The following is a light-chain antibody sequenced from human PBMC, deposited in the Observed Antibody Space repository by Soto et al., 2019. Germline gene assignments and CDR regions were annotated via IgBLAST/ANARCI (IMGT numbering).Light chain of an antibody. Sequence: QSVLSQPPSASGTPGQRVTISCSGSTSNIGDHSVSWYQHIPGTAPKLLIFRNNLRPSGVPDRFSGSKPGTSPSLAISGLRSEDEADYYCATWGDSLSGVVFGGGTKLTVL. CDR3: ATWGDSLSGVV. J-gene: IGLJ2*01. V-gene: IGLV1-47*01. CDR1: TSNIGDHS. CDR2: RNN.